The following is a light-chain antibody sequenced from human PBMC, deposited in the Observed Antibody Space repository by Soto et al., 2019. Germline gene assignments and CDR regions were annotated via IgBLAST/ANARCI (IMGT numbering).Light chain of an antibody. V-gene: IGLV2-18*02. CDR2: EVS. Sequence: QSLLPQPPSVSGSPGQSVTISCTGTSSDVGAYNRVSWYQQSPGTAPKLMIYEVSDRPSGVPDRFSGSKSGNTASLTISGLQAEDEADYYCCSHSSSNSFVFGTGTKVTVL. J-gene: IGLJ1*01. CDR1: SSDVGAYNR. CDR3: CSHSSSNSFV.